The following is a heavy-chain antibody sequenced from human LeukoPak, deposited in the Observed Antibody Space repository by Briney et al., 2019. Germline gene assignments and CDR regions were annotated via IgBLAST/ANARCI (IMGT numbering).Heavy chain of an antibody. CDR1: GYTFTSYG. D-gene: IGHD6-13*01. J-gene: IGHJ6*03. CDR3: ARDVPGAAAGTVYYYYYMDV. V-gene: IGHV1-18*01. Sequence: GASVKVSCKASGYTFTSYGISWVRQAPGQGLEWMGWISAYNGNTNYAQKLQGRVTMTTDTSTSTAYMELRSLRSDDTAVYYCARDVPGAAAGTVYYYYYMDVWGKGTTVTVSS. CDR2: ISAYNGNT.